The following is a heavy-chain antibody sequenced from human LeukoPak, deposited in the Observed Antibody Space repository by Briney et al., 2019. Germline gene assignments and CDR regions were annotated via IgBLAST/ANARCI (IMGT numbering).Heavy chain of an antibody. CDR3: AKGPSGIAVAGSPKYFQH. V-gene: IGHV3-9*01. CDR1: GFTFDDYA. D-gene: IGHD6-19*01. J-gene: IGHJ1*01. Sequence: SGGSLRLSCAASGFTFDDYAMHWVRQAPGKGVEWVSGISWNSGSIDYADSVKGRFTISRDNAKNSLYLQMNSLRAEDTALYYCAKGPSGIAVAGSPKYFQHWGQGTLVTVSS. CDR2: ISWNSGSI.